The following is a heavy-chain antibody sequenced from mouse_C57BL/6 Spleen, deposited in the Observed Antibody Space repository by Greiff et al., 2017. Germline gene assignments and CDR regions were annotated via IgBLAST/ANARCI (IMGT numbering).Heavy chain of an antibody. CDR2: IYPSDSET. CDR3: ARDDGYGGFAY. CDR1: GYTFTSYW. D-gene: IGHD2-3*01. Sequence: QVQLQQPGAELVRPGSSVKLSCKASGYTFTSYWVDWVKQRPGQGLEWIGNIYPSDSETHYNQKFKDKGTLTVDKYSSTAYMQLSSLTSEDAAVYYCARDDGYGGFAYWGQGTLVTVSA. J-gene: IGHJ3*01. V-gene: IGHV1-61*01.